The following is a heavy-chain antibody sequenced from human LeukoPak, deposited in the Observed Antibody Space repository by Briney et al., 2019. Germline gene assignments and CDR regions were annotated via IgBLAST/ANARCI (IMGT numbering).Heavy chain of an antibody. J-gene: IGHJ4*02. V-gene: IGHV1-8*02. CDR3: ASTGAAVAY. Sequence: ASVKVSCKASGGTFSSYAISWVRQAPGQGLEWMGWMNPNSGNTGYAQKFQGRVTMTRNTSISTAYMELSSLRSEDTAVYYCASTGAAVAYWGQGTLVTVSS. D-gene: IGHD6-19*01. CDR2: MNPNSGNT. CDR1: GGTFSSYA.